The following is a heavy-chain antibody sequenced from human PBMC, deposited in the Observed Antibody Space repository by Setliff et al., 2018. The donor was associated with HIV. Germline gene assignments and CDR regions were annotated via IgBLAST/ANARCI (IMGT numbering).Heavy chain of an antibody. V-gene: IGHV1-46*01. CDR2: IHPSGGST. Sequence: ASVKVSCKASGYSFTDYYIHWVRQAPGQGLEWMGVIHPSGGSTSYAQSFQDRVTMTRDTSTSTVYMELSSLRSEDTAVYYCASGPDSSSYYSNYWGQGTLVTVSS. D-gene: IGHD3-22*01. CDR3: ASGPDSSSYYSNY. J-gene: IGHJ4*02. CDR1: GYSFTDYY.